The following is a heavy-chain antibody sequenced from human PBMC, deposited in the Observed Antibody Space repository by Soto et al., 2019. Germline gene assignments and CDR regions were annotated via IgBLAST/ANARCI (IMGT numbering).Heavy chain of an antibody. V-gene: IGHV1-18*01. CDR3: VRDLDGSGSYYTDY. J-gene: IGHJ4*02. D-gene: IGHD3-10*01. CDR1: GYNFINYG. Sequence: ASVKVSCKASGYNFINYGITWVRQAPGQGLEWMGWISVHNGNIKYAQKLQGRVTMTTDTSTSTAYMELRSLRSDDTAVYYCVRDLDGSGSYYTDYWGPGTVVTVSS. CDR2: ISVHNGNI.